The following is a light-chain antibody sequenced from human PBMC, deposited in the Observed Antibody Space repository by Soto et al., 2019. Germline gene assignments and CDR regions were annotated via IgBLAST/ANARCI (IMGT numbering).Light chain of an antibody. CDR1: QSVSSN. Sequence: EIVLTQSPGTLSVSPGERATLSCRASQSVSSNLAWYQQKPGQAPRLLMYGVSTGATGIPDRFSGSGSGTDFTLTISRLEPEDFAVYFCQVYGSSSKTFGQGTKVDIK. CDR2: GVS. J-gene: IGKJ1*01. CDR3: QVYGSSSKT. V-gene: IGKV3-20*01.